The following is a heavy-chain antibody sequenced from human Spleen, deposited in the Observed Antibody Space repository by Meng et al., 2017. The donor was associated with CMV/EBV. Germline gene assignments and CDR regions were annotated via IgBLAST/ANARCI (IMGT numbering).Heavy chain of an antibody. V-gene: IGHV3-21*06. CDR3: ARVEGITYYDFWSGYSGY. D-gene: IGHD3-3*01. Sequence: GGSLRLSXXASGFTFSNYNMNWVRQAPGKGXEWVSSISSSSSYIYYADSXKGRFTISRXNAKDSLYLQMNSLRAEDTAVYYCARVEGITYYDFWSGYSGYWGQGTLVTVSS. J-gene: IGHJ4*02. CDR2: ISSSSSYI. CDR1: GFTFSNYN.